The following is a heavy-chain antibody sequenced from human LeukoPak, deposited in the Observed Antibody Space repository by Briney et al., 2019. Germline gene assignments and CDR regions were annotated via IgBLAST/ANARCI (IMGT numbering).Heavy chain of an antibody. J-gene: IGHJ4*02. V-gene: IGHV3-30*02. CDR3: AKDSSATLDY. Sequence: PGGSLRLSCAASGFTFTSYGMHWVRQAPGKGLEWVAFIQYDGSNKYYADSVKGRFTISRDNSKNTLYLQMNSLRAEDTAVYYCAKDSSATLDYWGQGTLVTVSS. CDR2: IQYDGSNK. CDR1: GFTFTSYG. D-gene: IGHD2-15*01.